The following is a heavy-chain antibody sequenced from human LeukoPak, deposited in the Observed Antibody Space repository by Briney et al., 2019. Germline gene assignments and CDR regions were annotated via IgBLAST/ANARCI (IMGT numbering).Heavy chain of an antibody. J-gene: IGHJ4*02. CDR1: GFTFSSYA. D-gene: IGHD5-18*01. CDR3: AKGEGYSYGLQDY. CDR2: ISGSGGST. Sequence: PGGSLRLSCAASGFTFSSYAMRWVRQAAGKGLEWVSGISGSGGSTHYADSVKGRFTISRDNSKNTLYLQMNSLRAEDTAVYYCAKGEGYSYGLQDYWGQGTLVTVSS. V-gene: IGHV3-23*01.